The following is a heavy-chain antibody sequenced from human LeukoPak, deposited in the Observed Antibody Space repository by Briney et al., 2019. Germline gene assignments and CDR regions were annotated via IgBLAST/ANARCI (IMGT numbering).Heavy chain of an antibody. D-gene: IGHD6-19*01. Sequence: SETLSLTCAVYGGSFSGYYWSWIRQPPGKGLEWIGEINHSGSTNYNPSLKSRVTISVDTSKNQFSLKLSSVTAADTAVYHCATLIAVAGTFDYWGQGTLVTVSS. CDR3: ATLIAVAGTFDY. CDR2: INHSGST. V-gene: IGHV4-34*01. J-gene: IGHJ4*02. CDR1: GGSFSGYY.